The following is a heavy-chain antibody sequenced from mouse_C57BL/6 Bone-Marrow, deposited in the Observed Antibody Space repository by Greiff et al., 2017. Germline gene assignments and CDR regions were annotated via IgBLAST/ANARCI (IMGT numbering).Heavy chain of an antibody. D-gene: IGHD1-1*01. J-gene: IGHJ2*01. CDR3: ARSDPIRGYFDY. CDR1: GYTFTSYW. Sequence: VQLQQPGAELVRPGSSVKLSCKASGYTFTSYWMHWVKQRPIQGLEWIGNIDPSDSETHYNQKFKDKATLTVDKSSSTAYMQRSSLTSEDSAVYYCARSDPIRGYFDYWGQGTTLTVSS. V-gene: IGHV1-52*01. CDR2: IDPSDSET.